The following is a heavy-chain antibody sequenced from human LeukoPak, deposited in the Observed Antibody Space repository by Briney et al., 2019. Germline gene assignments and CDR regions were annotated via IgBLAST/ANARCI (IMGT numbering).Heavy chain of an antibody. V-gene: IGHV4-59*01. Sequence: PSETLSLXCTVSGGSNSSYYWSWIRQPPGKGLEWIGYIYYSGSTNYNPSLKSRVTISVDTSKNQFSLKLSSVTAADTAVYYCARYSSSSGSYYYYYYMDVWGKGTTVTVSS. CDR1: GGSNSSYY. CDR2: IYYSGST. J-gene: IGHJ6*03. CDR3: ARYSSSSGSYYYYYYMDV. D-gene: IGHD6-6*01.